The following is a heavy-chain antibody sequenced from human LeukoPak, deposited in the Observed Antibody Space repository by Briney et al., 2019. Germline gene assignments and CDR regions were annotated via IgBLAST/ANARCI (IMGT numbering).Heavy chain of an antibody. CDR1: GFTFSSYA. J-gene: IGHJ4*02. CDR3: AKAIWVAATSSWFCLDY. Sequence: GGSLRLSCAASGFTFSSYAMRWVRQAPGKGLEWVAVISYDGSNKYYADSVKGRFTISRDNSKNTLYLQMNSLRPEDTAVYYCAKAIWVAATSSWFCLDYWGQGTLVTVSS. V-gene: IGHV3-30-3*01. D-gene: IGHD3-10*01. CDR2: ISYDGSNK.